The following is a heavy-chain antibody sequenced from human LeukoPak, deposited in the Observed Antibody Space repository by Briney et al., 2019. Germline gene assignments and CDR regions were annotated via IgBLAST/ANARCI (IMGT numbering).Heavy chain of an antibody. CDR3: ARAIAEAGTDS. J-gene: IGHJ4*02. CDR1: GFTFSSYW. CDR2: INSDGYSI. V-gene: IGHV3-74*01. D-gene: IGHD6-19*01. Sequence: GGSLRLSCAATGFTFSSYWMHWVRQAPGKGPVWLARINSDGYSISYADSVKGRFTISRDNAKKTLYLQMNTLRAEDTAMYYCARAIAEAGTDSWGQGTLVTVSS.